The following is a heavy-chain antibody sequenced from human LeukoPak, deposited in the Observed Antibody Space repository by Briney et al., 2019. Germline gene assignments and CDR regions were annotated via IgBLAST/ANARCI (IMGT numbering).Heavy chain of an antibody. Sequence: ASVKVSCKASGYTFTSYYMHWVRQAPGQGLEWMGIINPSGGSTSYAQKFQGRVTMTRDTSTSTVYMKLSSLRSEDTAVYYCARSMITFGGVYYWGQGTLVTVSS. CDR2: INPSGGST. V-gene: IGHV1-46*01. D-gene: IGHD3-16*01. CDR1: GYTFTSYY. J-gene: IGHJ4*02. CDR3: ARSMITFGGVYY.